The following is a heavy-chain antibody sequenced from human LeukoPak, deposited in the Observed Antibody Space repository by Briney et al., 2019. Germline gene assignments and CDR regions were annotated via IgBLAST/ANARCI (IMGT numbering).Heavy chain of an antibody. CDR3: ASAYSGYDAFDY. Sequence: GASVKVSCKASGYTFTSYYMHWVRQAPGQGLEWMGIINPSGGSTSYAQKFQGRVTITADESTSTAYMELSSLRSEDTAVYYCASAYSGYDAFDYWGQGTLVTVSS. J-gene: IGHJ4*02. CDR1: GYTFTSYY. D-gene: IGHD5-12*01. V-gene: IGHV1-46*01. CDR2: INPSGGST.